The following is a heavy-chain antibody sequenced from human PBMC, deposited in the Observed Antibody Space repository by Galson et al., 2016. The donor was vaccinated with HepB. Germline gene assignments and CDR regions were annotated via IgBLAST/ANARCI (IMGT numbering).Heavy chain of an antibody. V-gene: IGHV3-23*01. J-gene: IGHJ6*02. Sequence: SLRLSCAASDFIFSDYAMSWVRQAPGKGLEWVSAITGDGRSTYYADSVKGRFIISRDNSNNAFYLQMDSLRAGDTAIYYCARDRPVHEFWRGYEGYYYGMDIWGQGTAVIVSS. CDR3: ARDRPVHEFWRGYEGYYYGMDI. D-gene: IGHD3-3*01. CDR2: ITGDGRST. CDR1: DFIFSDYA.